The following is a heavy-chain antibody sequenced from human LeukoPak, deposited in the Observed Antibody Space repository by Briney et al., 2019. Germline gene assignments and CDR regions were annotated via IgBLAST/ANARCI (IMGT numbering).Heavy chain of an antibody. CDR2: ISYDGSNK. CDR1: GFTFSSYG. D-gene: IGHD3-3*01. Sequence: PGGSLRLSCAASGFTFSSYGMHWVRQAPGKGLEWVAVISYDGSNKYYADSVKGRFTISRDNSKNTLYLQMNSLRAEDTAVYYCAKQERITISGVDPGYMDVWGKGTTVTVSS. CDR3: AKQERITISGVDPGYMDV. J-gene: IGHJ6*03. V-gene: IGHV3-30*18.